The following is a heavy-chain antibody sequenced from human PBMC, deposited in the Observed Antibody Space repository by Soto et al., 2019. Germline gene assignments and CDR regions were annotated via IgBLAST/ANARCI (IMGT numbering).Heavy chain of an antibody. CDR2: ISYDGSNK. Sequence: VGSLRLSCAASGFTFSSYGMHWVRQAPGKGLEWVAVISYDGSNKYYADSVKGRFTISRDNSKNTLYLQMNSLRAEDTAVYYCAKDLQYYDFWSGYYNRFNYYYYYGMDVWGQGTTVTVSS. V-gene: IGHV3-30*18. CDR1: GFTFSSYG. CDR3: AKDLQYYDFWSGYYNRFNYYYYYGMDV. D-gene: IGHD3-3*01. J-gene: IGHJ6*02.